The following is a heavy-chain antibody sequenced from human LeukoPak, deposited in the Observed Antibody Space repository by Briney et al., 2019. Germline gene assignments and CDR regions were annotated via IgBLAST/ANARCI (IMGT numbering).Heavy chain of an antibody. V-gene: IGHV4-34*01. CDR1: GGSFSGYY. CDR2: INHSGST. D-gene: IGHD5-18*01. Sequence: SETLSLTCAVYGGSFSGYYWSWIRQPPGKGLEWIGEINHSGSTNYNPSLKSRVTISVDTSKNQFSLKLSSVTAADTAVYYCARGDSYGYLTANYFDYWGQGTWSPSPQ. J-gene: IGHJ4*02. CDR3: ARGDSYGYLTANYFDY.